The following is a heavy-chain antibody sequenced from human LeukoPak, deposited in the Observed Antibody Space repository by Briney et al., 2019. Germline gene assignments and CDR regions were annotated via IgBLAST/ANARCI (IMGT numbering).Heavy chain of an antibody. CDR2: ISAYNGNT. V-gene: IGHV1-18*01. CDR3: ARFFFSGSYLDY. Sequence: ASVRVSCKASGYTFTSYDINWVRQATGQGLEWMGWISAYNGNTNYAQKLQGRVTMTTDTSTSTAYMELRSLRSDDTAVYYCARFFFSGSYLDYWGQGTLVTVSS. D-gene: IGHD1-26*01. J-gene: IGHJ4*02. CDR1: GYTFTSYD.